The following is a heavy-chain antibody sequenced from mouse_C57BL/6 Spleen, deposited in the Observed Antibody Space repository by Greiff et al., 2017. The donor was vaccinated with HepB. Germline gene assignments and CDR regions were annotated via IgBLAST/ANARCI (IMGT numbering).Heavy chain of an antibody. J-gene: IGHJ4*01. CDR2: IHPNSGST. V-gene: IGHV1-64*01. Sequence: VQLKQPGAELVKPGASVKLSCKASGYTFTSYWMHWVKQRPGQGLEWIGMIHPNSGSTNYNEKFKSKATLTVDKSSSTAYMQLSSLTSEDSAVYYCARELRLDAMDYWGQGTSVTVSS. D-gene: IGHD3-2*02. CDR3: ARELRLDAMDY. CDR1: GYTFTSYW.